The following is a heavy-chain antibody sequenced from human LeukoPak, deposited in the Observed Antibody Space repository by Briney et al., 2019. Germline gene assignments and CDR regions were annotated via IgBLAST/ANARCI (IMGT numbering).Heavy chain of an antibody. CDR1: GYTFTTYG. V-gene: IGHV1-8*01. D-gene: IGHD2-15*01. CDR3: ARYRSAANGDWFDP. Sequence: GASVKVSCKASGYTFTTYGINWVRQATGQGLEWMGWMNPNSGNTGYAQRFQGRVTMTRDTSISTAYMELNSLTSEDTAVYYCARYRSAANGDWFDPWGQGTLVTVS. CDR2: MNPNSGNT. J-gene: IGHJ5*02.